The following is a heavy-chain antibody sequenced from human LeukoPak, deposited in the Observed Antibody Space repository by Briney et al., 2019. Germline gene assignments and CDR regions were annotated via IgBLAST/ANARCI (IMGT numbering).Heavy chain of an antibody. Sequence: GRSLRLSCAASGFTFSSYGMHWARQAPGKGLEWVAVISYDGSNKYYADFVKGRFTISRDNSKNTLYLQMNSLRAEDTAVYYCAKAATAAAAGPFDYWGQGTLVTVSS. D-gene: IGHD6-13*01. CDR3: AKAATAAAAGPFDY. CDR2: ISYDGSNK. J-gene: IGHJ4*02. V-gene: IGHV3-30*18. CDR1: GFTFSSYG.